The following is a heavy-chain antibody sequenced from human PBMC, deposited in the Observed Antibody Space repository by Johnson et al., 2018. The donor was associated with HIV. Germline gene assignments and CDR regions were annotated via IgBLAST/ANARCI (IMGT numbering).Heavy chain of an antibody. J-gene: IGHJ3*01. CDR3: ARVVPYAFDL. D-gene: IGHD6-6*01. CDR1: GFTFSSYA. CDR2: ISGSGGST. V-gene: IGHV3-23*04. Sequence: EQLVESGGGLVQPGGSLRLSCAASGFTFSSYAMSWVRQAPGKGLEWVSTISGSGGSTYYADSVKGRFTIPRDNAKNSLYLQMNSLRAEDTAVYFCARVVPYAFDLWGQGTMVTVSS.